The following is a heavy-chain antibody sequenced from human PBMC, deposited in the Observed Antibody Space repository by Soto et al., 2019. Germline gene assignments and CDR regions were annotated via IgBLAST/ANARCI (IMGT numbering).Heavy chain of an antibody. D-gene: IGHD5-12*01. CDR3: ARGKWLQLGGDY. CDR2: IWSDGSHE. CDR1: GFIFSSYG. J-gene: IGHJ4*02. Sequence: QVPLVESGGGVVQPGRSLRLSCVTSGFIFSSYGMHWVRQAPGKGLEWVAVIWSDGSHENYADSVKGRFTISRDNSKNTLYLQMNSLRAEDTAVYYCARGKWLQLGGDYWGQGTLVTVSS. V-gene: IGHV3-33*01.